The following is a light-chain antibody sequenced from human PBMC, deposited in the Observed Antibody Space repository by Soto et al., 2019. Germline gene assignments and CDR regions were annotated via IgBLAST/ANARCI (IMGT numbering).Light chain of an antibody. CDR2: EVS. Sequence: QSVLTQPPSASGSPGQSVTISCTGTSSDIGAYIYVSWYQQHPGKAPKLMISEVSRRPSGVPERFSGSKSGNTASLTVSGLQADDEAHYYCSSYAGSNNFVFGTGTKSPS. V-gene: IGLV2-8*01. CDR3: SSYAGSNNFV. CDR1: SSDIGAYIY. J-gene: IGLJ1*01.